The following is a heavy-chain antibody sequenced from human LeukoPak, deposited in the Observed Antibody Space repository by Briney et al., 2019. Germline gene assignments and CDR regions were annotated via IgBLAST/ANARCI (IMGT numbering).Heavy chain of an antibody. J-gene: IGHJ4*02. D-gene: IGHD5-18*01. CDR3: ARVLTETAMGPYFDY. Sequence: GASVKVSCKASGYIFTNYGITWVRQAPGQGLEWMGWISNNNGNRNYAQKFQGRVTMTTDTSTSTVYMELSSLRSEDTAVYYCARVLTETAMGPYFDYWGQGTLVTVSS. CDR2: ISNNNGNR. CDR1: GYIFTNYG. V-gene: IGHV1-18*01.